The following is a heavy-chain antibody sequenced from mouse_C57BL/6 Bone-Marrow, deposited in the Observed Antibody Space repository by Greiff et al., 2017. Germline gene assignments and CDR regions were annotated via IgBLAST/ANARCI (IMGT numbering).Heavy chain of an antibody. CDR3: ARLLRKYFDY. CDR2: ISSGGSYT. J-gene: IGHJ2*01. CDR1: GFTFSSYG. V-gene: IGHV5-6*01. D-gene: IGHD1-1*01. Sequence: EVMLVESGGDLVKPGGSLKLSCAASGFTFSSYGMSWVRQTPDERLEWVATISSGGSYTYYPDSVKGRFTISRDNAKNTLYLQMSSLKSEDTAMYYCARLLRKYFDYWGQGTTVTVSS.